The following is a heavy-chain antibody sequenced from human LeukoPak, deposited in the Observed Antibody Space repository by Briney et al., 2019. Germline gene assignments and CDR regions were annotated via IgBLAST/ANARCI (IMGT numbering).Heavy chain of an antibody. D-gene: IGHD3-3*01. J-gene: IGHJ4*02. CDR2: ISSSSSTI. CDR1: GFTFSSYS. Sequence: PGGSLRLSCAASGFTFSSYSMNWVRQAPGKGLEWVSYISSSSSTIYYADSVKGRFTISRDNAKNSLYLQMNSLRAEDTAVYYCAGGHYYDFWSGQYYYDYWGQGTLVTVSS. V-gene: IGHV3-48*01. CDR3: AGGHYYDFWSGQYYYDY.